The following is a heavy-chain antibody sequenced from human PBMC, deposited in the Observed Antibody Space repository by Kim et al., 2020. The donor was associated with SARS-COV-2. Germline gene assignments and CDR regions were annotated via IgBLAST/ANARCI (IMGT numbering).Heavy chain of an antibody. CDR1: GFTFSSYS. J-gene: IGHJ6*02. CDR2: ISSSSSTI. V-gene: IGHV3-48*02. D-gene: IGHD6-13*01. CDR3: ARGVYSSSWYGYYYYYGMYV. Sequence: GGSLRLSCAASGFTFSSYSMNWVRQAPGKGLEWVSYISSSSSTIYYADSVKGRFTISRDNAKNSLYLQMNSLRDEDTAVYYCARGVYSSSWYGYYYYYGMYVWGQGTTVTVSS.